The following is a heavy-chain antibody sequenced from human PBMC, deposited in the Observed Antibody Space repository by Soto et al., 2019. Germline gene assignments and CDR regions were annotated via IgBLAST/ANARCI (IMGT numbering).Heavy chain of an antibody. D-gene: IGHD4-17*01. CDR2: IYYSGST. Sequence: QVQLQESGPGLVKPSQTLSLTCTVSGGSISSGGYYWSWIRQHPGKGLEWIGYIYYSGSTYYNPSLKSRVTISVDTSKNQFSLKLGSVTAADTAVYYCARKYGDYPINWFDPWGQGTLVTVSS. CDR1: GGSISSGGYY. V-gene: IGHV4-31*03. J-gene: IGHJ5*02. CDR3: ARKYGDYPINWFDP.